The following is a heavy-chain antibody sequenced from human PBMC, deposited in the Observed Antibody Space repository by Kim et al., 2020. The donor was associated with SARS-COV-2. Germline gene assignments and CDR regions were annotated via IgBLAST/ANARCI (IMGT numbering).Heavy chain of an antibody. V-gene: IGHV1-46*01. Sequence: AQKFQGRGTMTRDTSTSTVYMELSSLRSEDTAVYYCARSDFWSGFYYFDYWGQGTLVTVSS. CDR3: ARSDFWSGFYYFDY. J-gene: IGHJ4*02. D-gene: IGHD3-3*01.